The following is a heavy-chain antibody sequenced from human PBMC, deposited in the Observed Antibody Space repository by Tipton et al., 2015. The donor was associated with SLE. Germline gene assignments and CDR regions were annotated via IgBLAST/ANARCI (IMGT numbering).Heavy chain of an antibody. Sequence: TLSLTCAVSGYSISSGYYWGWIRQPPGKGLEWIGSIYHSGSTYYNPSLKSRVTTSVDTSKNQFSLKLSSVTAADTAVYYCARPEGASITDAFDIWGQGTMVIVSS. CDR1: GYSISSGYY. J-gene: IGHJ3*02. V-gene: IGHV4-38-2*01. D-gene: IGHD3-10*01. CDR2: IYHSGST. CDR3: ARPEGASITDAFDI.